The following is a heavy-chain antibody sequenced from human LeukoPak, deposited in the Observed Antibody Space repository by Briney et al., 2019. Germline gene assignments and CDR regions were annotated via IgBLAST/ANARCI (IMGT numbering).Heavy chain of an antibody. CDR2: INAGNGNT. V-gene: IGHV1-3*01. Sequence: ASVKVSCKASGYTFTSYAMHWVRQAPGQRLEWLGWINAGNGNTKYSQKFQGRVTITRDTSASTAYMELSSLRSEDTAEYYCARSGYSNSWYAQPYYYYGMDVWGQGTTVTVSS. CDR3: ARSGYSNSWYAQPYYYYGMDV. D-gene: IGHD6-13*01. CDR1: GYTFTSYA. J-gene: IGHJ6*02.